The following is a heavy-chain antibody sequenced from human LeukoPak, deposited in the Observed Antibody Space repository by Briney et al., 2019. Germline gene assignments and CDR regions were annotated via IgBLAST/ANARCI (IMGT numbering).Heavy chain of an antibody. D-gene: IGHD1-26*01. CDR3: ARVQDSGSATLDY. Sequence: MTSETLSLTCAVSGGSISSSNWWSWDRQPPGKGLEWIGEIYHSGSTNYNPSLKSRVTISVDKSKNQFSLKLSSVTAADTAVYYCARVQDSGSATLDYWGQGTLVTVSS. V-gene: IGHV4-4*02. J-gene: IGHJ4*02. CDR2: IYHSGST. CDR1: GGSISSSNW.